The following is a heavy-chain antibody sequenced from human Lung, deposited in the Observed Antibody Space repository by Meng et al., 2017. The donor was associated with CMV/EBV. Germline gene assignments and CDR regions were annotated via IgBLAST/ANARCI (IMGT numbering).Heavy chain of an antibody. J-gene: IGHJ4*02. CDR1: GFTFSDFY. V-gene: IGHV3-11*01. D-gene: IGHD2-2*01. Sequence: GGSXRLSCAASGFTFSDFYMTWIRQAPGKGLEWVSYISKRGDTIYYADSLKGRFTISRDNAENSLYLHMNSLRAEDTAVYYCARDCSSLSCGGNYFDYWGQGTLVTVSS. CDR3: ARDCSSLSCGGNYFDY. CDR2: ISKRGDTI.